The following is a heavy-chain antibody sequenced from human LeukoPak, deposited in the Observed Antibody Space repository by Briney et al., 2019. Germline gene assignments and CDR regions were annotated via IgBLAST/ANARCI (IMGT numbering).Heavy chain of an antibody. V-gene: IGHV4-59*01. Sequence: SETLSLTCTVSGGSFSTYYWSWVRQPPGKRLEWIGYIYYSGSTNYNPSLKSRVSISLDMSRNQFSLKLTSVTAADTAVYYCASLRGDCSSSSCYDDYWGQGTLVTVSS. CDR2: IYYSGST. CDR1: GGSFSTYY. CDR3: ASLRGDCSSSSCYDDY. J-gene: IGHJ4*02. D-gene: IGHD2-2*01.